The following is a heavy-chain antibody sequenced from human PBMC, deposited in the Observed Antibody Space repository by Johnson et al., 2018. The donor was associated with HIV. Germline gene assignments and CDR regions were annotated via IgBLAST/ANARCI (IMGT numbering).Heavy chain of an antibody. CDR3: TTEGRGELLRGAFDI. Sequence: VQLVESGGGLVKPGGSLRLSCAASGFTFSNAWMSWVRQAPGKGLEWVGRIKSKTDGGTTDYAAPVKGRFTISRDDSKNTLYLQMNSLKTEDTAVYYCTTEGRGELLRGAFDIWGQGTMVTVSS. V-gene: IGHV3-15*01. D-gene: IGHD1-26*01. CDR2: IKSKTDGGTT. CDR1: GFTFSNAW. J-gene: IGHJ3*02.